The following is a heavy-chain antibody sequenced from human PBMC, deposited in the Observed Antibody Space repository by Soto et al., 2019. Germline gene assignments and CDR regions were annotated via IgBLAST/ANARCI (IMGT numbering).Heavy chain of an antibody. Sequence: QVQLVQSGAEVKKPGSSVKVSCKASGGTFSSYTISWVRQAPGQGLEWMGRIIPILGIANYAQKFQGRVTITADKSTSTACMELSSLRSEDTAVYYCARGVVVTATPPSYYYYGMDVWGQGTTVTVSS. CDR3: ARGVVVTATPPSYYYYGMDV. CDR1: GGTFSSYT. CDR2: IIPILGIA. D-gene: IGHD2-21*02. V-gene: IGHV1-69*02. J-gene: IGHJ6*02.